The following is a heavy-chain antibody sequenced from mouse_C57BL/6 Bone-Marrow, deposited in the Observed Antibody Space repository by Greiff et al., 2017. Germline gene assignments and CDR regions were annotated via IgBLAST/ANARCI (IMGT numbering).Heavy chain of an antibody. CDR1: GFNFKDDY. CDR2: IDPENGDT. CDR3: TSADYYGSSSGY. D-gene: IGHD1-1*01. V-gene: IGHV14-4*01. J-gene: IGHJ2*01. Sequence: VQLQQSGAELVRPGASVKLSCTASGFNFKDDYMHWVKQRPEQGLEWIGWIDPENGDTEYASKFQGKATITADKSSNTAYLQLSSLTSEDTAVYYCTSADYYGSSSGYWGQGTTLTVSS.